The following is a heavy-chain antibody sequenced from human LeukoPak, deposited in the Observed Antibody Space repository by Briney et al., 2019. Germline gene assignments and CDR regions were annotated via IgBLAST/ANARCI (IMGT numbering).Heavy chain of an antibody. J-gene: IGHJ6*03. CDR3: ARAYCGGDCRNYYYYYYMDV. CDR1: GFTFSSYA. V-gene: IGHV3-23*01. Sequence: GGSLRLSCAASGFTFSSYAMSWVRQAPGKGLEWVSAISGSGGSTYYADSVKGRFTIPRDNAKNSLYLQMNSLRAEDTAVYYCARAYCGGDCRNYYYYYYMDVWGKGTTVTVSS. CDR2: ISGSGGST. D-gene: IGHD2-21*02.